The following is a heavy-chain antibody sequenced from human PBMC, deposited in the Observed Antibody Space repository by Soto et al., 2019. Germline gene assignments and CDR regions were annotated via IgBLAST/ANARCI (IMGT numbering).Heavy chain of an antibody. Sequence: QVQLVQSGAEVKKPGSSVKVSCKASGGTFSSYTISWVRQAPGQGLEWMGRIIPILGIANYAQKFQGRVTITADKSTSTAYMELSSLRSEDTAVYYCARSNTGWELLGRGPFGDWGQGTLVTVSS. CDR3: ARSNTGWELLGRGPFGD. D-gene: IGHD1-26*01. CDR2: IIPILGIA. CDR1: GGTFSSYT. V-gene: IGHV1-69*02. J-gene: IGHJ4*02.